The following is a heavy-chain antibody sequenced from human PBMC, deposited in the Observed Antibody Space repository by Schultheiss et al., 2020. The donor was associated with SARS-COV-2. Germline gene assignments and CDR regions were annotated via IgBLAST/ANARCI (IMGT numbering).Heavy chain of an antibody. Sequence: GESLKISCAASGLTYSNAWMSWVRQAPGKGLEWVGRIKSKTDGGTIDYAAPVKGRFTISRDDSKNTLYLQMNSLKTEDTAVYYCAREPYYYDRSGYPGYYWGQGTLVTVSS. J-gene: IGHJ4*02. CDR3: AREPYYYDRSGYPGYY. CDR2: IKSKTDGGTI. V-gene: IGHV3-15*01. CDR1: GLTYSNAW. D-gene: IGHD3-22*01.